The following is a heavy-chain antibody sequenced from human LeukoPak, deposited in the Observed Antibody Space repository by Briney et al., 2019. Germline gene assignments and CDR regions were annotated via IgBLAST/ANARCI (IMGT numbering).Heavy chain of an antibody. D-gene: IGHD2-2*03. CDR3: AKTLGIVVVPAAADPGVYYGMDV. CDR1: GFTFSSYA. CDR2: ISGSGGST. V-gene: IGHV3-23*01. J-gene: IGHJ6*02. Sequence: GGSLRLSCAASGFTFSSYAMSWVRQAPGKGLEWVSAISGSGGSTYYADSVKGRFTISRDNSKNTLYLQMNSLRAEDTAVYYCAKTLGIVVVPAAADPGVYYGMDVWGQGTTVTVSS.